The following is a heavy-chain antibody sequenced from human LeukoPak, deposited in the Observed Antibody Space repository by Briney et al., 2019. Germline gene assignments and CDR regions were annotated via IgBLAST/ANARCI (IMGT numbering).Heavy chain of an antibody. Sequence: ASVKITCKVSGYTFTDYYMHWVQQAPGKGLEWMGLVDPEDGETIYAEKFQGRVTITADTSTDTAYMELSSLRSEDTAVYNCATITMARGVSNNFDSSGQGTLVTASS. J-gene: IGHJ4*02. CDR3: ATITMARGVSNNFDS. V-gene: IGHV1-69-2*01. D-gene: IGHD3-10*01. CDR1: GYTFTDYY. CDR2: VDPEDGET.